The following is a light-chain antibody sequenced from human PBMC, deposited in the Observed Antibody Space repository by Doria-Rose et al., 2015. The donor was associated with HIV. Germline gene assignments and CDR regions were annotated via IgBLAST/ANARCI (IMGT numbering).Light chain of an antibody. CDR2: DGS. CDR1: QSFSSTY. CDR3: HQYGTSWT. Sequence: TQSPGTLSLSPGERATLSCRASQSFSSTYLAWYQQKPGQAHSLLIYDGSTRATGIPDRFSASGSGTDFTRTINRLEPEDFALYYCHQYGTSWTCGQGTKVEI. J-gene: IGKJ1*01. V-gene: IGKV3-20*01.